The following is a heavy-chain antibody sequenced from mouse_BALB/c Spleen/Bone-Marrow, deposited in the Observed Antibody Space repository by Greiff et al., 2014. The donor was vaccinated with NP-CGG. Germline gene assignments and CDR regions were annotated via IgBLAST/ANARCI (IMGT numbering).Heavy chain of an antibody. CDR1: GFTFSSYT. CDR3: AGGGYYFDY. V-gene: IGHV5-12-2*01. Sequence: LQQSGGGLVQPGGSLKLSCAASGFTFSSYTMSWVRQTPEKRLEWVAYISNGGGSTYYPDTVKGRFTISRDNAKNTLYLQMSSLKSEDTAMYYCAGGGYYFDYWGQGTTLTVSS. CDR2: ISNGGGST. J-gene: IGHJ2*01.